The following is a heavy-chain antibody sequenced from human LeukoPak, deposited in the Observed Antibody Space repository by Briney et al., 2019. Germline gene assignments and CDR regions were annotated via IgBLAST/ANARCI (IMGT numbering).Heavy chain of an antibody. CDR3: ASGSPARPTDYYYYYGMDV. J-gene: IGHJ6*02. CDR1: GGTFSSYA. CDR2: IIPIFGTA. Sequence: GASVKVSCKASGGTFSSYAISWVRQAPGQGLEWMGGIIPIFGTANYAQKFQGRVTTTADESTSTAYMELSSLRSEDTAVYYCASGSPARPTDYYYYYGMDVWGQGITVTVSS. V-gene: IGHV1-69*13. D-gene: IGHD2-2*01.